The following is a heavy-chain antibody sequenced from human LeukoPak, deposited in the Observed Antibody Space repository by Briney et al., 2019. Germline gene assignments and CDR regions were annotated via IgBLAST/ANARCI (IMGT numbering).Heavy chain of an antibody. D-gene: IGHD6-13*01. Sequence: GGSLRLSCSASGFTFSSYAMHWVRQAPGKGLEYVSAISSNGGSTYYADSVKGRFTISRDNSKNTLYLQMSSLRAEDTAVYYCARSPIAAAFDYWGQGTLVTVSS. V-gene: IGHV3-64D*06. CDR1: GFTFSSYA. CDR3: ARSPIAAAFDY. J-gene: IGHJ4*02. CDR2: ISSNGGST.